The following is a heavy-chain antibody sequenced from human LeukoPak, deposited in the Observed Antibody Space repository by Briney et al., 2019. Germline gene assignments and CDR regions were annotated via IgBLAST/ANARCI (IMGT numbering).Heavy chain of an antibody. CDR3: ARDGDYETPYYYYYMDV. J-gene: IGHJ6*03. CDR1: GYTFTSYY. CDR2: INPSGSST. V-gene: IGHV1-46*01. Sequence: ASVKVSCKASGYTFTSYYMHWVRQAPGPALEWMGIINPSGSSTSYAQKFQGRVNMTRDTSTSTVYMELSSLRSEDTAVYYCARDGDYETPYYYYYMDVWGKGTTVTVSS. D-gene: IGHD4-17*01.